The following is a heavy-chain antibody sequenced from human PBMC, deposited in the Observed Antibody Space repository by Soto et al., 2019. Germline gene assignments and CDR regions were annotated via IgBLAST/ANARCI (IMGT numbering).Heavy chain of an antibody. CDR3: ATRMYSTSWYYFVS. D-gene: IGHD6-13*01. Sequence: EVQLLESGGGFVQPGGSLRLSCAASGFTFINYALSWARQAPGKGLEWVSTIGGGRGSTSYADSVKGRFSISRENSKNTFYLQMNNLRAEDTALYYCATRMYSTSWYYFVSWGQGTLATVSS. V-gene: IGHV3-23*01. CDR2: IGGGRGST. CDR1: GFTFINYA. J-gene: IGHJ4*02.